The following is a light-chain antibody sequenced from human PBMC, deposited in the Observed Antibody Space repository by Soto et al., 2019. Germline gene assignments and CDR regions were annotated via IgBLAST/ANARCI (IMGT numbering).Light chain of an antibody. Sequence: AIMMTQSPSSFSASPGDRVTITCRASQGISSYLAWYQQKPGKAPKLLIYAASTLQSGVPSRFSGSGSGTDFTLTISCLQSEDFATYYCQQYYSYPQTFGQGTKVDI. CDR2: AAS. CDR3: QQYYSYPQT. CDR1: QGISSY. V-gene: IGKV1-8*01. J-gene: IGKJ1*01.